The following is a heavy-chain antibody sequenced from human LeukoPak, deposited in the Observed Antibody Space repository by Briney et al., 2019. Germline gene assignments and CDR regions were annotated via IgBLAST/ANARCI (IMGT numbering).Heavy chain of an antibody. V-gene: IGHV4-59*01. Sequence: SETLSLTCTVSGGSISSNYWSWIRQPPGKGLEWIGYIHYSGSTDYNPSLKSRVTISVDTSKNQFSLKLTSVAAADTAVYYCARAGGDPHYYYYYYMDVWGKGTPVTVSS. D-gene: IGHD2-21*02. CDR2: IHYSGST. J-gene: IGHJ6*03. CDR3: ARAGGDPHYYYYYYMDV. CDR1: GGSISSNY.